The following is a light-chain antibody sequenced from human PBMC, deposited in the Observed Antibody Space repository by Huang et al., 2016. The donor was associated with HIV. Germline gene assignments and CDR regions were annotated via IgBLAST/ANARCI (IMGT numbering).Light chain of an antibody. CDR3: QKHNTAPYT. V-gene: IGKV1-27*01. Sequence: DIQMTQSPSSLSASVGDRLTITCRASQGISDYLAWYQQKPGKVPELLIYGASTLQSGVPSRFSGSGSGTDFTLTISSLQPEDVSTYYCQKHNTAPYTFGQGTKLEI. CDR2: GAS. J-gene: IGKJ2*01. CDR1: QGISDY.